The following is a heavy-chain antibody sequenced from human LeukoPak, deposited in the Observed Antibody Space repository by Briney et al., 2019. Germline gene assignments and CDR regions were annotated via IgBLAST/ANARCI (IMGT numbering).Heavy chain of an antibody. CDR2: INHRGST. J-gene: IGHJ5*02. V-gene: IGHV4-34*01. CDR3: ARGIEYSSSSGPNWFDP. CDR1: GGSFSGYY. D-gene: IGHD6-6*01. Sequence: SETLSLTCAVYGGSFSGYYWSWIRQPPRKGLEWIGEINHRGSTNYNPSLKSRVTISVDTSKNQFSLKLSSVTAADTAVYYCARGIEYSSSSGPNWFDPWGQGILVTVSS.